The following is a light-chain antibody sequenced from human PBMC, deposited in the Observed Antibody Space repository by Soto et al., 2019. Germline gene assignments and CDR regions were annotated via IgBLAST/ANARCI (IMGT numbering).Light chain of an antibody. Sequence: EIVLTQSPGTLSLSPGERATLSYRASQSVSSSYLAWYQQKPGQAPRLLIYGASSRATGIPDRFSGSGSGTDFTLTISRLEPEDFAVYYCQQYVSSPFTFGPGTKVDIK. V-gene: IGKV3-20*01. CDR1: QSVSSSY. CDR2: GAS. CDR3: QQYVSSPFT. J-gene: IGKJ3*01.